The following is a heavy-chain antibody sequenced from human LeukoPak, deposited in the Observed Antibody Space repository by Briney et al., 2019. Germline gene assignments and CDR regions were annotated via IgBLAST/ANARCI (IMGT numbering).Heavy chain of an antibody. J-gene: IGHJ5*02. V-gene: IGHV3-74*03. Sequence: GGSLRLSCATSGFTFSNYWMSWLRQAPGKGLVWVSRIKHDGSIATHAESVKGRFTISRDNARNTLYLQMNSLRVDDTAVYYCAKSDWFDPWGRGTLVTVSS. CDR1: GFTFSNYW. CDR2: IKHDGSIA. CDR3: AKSDWFDP.